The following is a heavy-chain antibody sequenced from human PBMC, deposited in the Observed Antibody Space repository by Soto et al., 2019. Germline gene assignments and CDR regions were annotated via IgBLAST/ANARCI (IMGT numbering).Heavy chain of an antibody. CDR2: INHSGST. J-gene: IGHJ4*02. D-gene: IGHD3-10*01. CDR3: ARVGYVSRSYYGSGSDY. CDR1: GGSFSGYY. V-gene: IGHV4-34*01. Sequence: SETLSLTCAVYGGSFSGYYWSWIRQPPGKGLEWIGEINHSGSTNYNPSLKSRVTISVDTSKNQFSLKLSSVTAADTAVYYCARVGYVSRSYYGSGSDYWGQGTLVT.